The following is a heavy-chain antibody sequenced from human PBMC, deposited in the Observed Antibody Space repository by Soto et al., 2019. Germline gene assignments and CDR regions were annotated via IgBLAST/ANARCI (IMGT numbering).Heavy chain of an antibody. CDR2: INHSGST. CDR3: ARGRGAYCGGDCYRIDY. V-gene: IGHV4-34*01. J-gene: IGHJ4*02. D-gene: IGHD2-21*02. Sequence: SETLSLTCAVYGGSFSGSYWSWIRQPPGKGLEWIGEINHSGSTNYNPSLKSRVTISVDTSKNQFSLKLSSVTAADTAVYYCARGRGAYCGGDCYRIDYWGQGTLVTVSS. CDR1: GGSFSGSY.